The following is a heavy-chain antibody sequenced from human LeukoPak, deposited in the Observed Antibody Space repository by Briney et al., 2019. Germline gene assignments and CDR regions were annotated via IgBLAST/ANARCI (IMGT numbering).Heavy chain of an antibody. J-gene: IGHJ4*02. CDR1: GFTFSTYG. D-gene: IGHD1-14*01. V-gene: IGHV3-33*08. CDR2: IWYDGNNK. Sequence: GGSLRLSCAASGFTFSTYGMNWVRQAPGKGLEWVAIIWYDGNNKYYADSVKGRFTISRDNSKNTLYLQMNSLRADDTAVYYCATETNGRHYDYWGQGTLLTVSS. CDR3: ATETNGRHYDY.